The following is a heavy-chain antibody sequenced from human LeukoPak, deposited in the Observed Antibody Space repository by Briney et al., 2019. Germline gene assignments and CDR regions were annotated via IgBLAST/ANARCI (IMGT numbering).Heavy chain of an antibody. CDR3: ARYWDSGTYCDY. CDR2: IYPCDSNT. J-gene: IGHJ4*02. D-gene: IGHD1-26*01. V-gene: IGHV5-51*01. CDR1: GYSSISCW. Sequence: GAYLKIFCRGSGYSSISCWIGWGRQMPGEGVEGMGIIYPCDSNTSYSPSLQSQVTISADNSISPAYVQWSTLKASDTAMYYCARYWDSGTYCDYWGQGTQVTVSS.